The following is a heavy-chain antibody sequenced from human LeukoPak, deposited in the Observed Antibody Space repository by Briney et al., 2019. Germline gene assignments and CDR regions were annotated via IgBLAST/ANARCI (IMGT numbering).Heavy chain of an antibody. CDR3: AKDRYYYDSSGYYYFDY. V-gene: IGHV3-23*01. Sequence: GGTLRLSCAASGFTFSSYGMSWVRQAPGKGLEWVSAISGSGGSTYYADSVKGRFTISRDNSKNTLYLQMNSLRAEDTAVYYCAKDRYYYDSSGYYYFDYWGQGTLVTVFS. J-gene: IGHJ4*02. CDR2: ISGSGGST. CDR1: GFTFSSYG. D-gene: IGHD3-22*01.